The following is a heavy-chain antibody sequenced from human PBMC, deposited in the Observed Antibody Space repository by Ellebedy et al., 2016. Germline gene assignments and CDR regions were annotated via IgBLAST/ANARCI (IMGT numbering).Heavy chain of an antibody. J-gene: IGHJ4*02. CDR2: IDPNSGDA. Sequence: ASVKVSCXASGGTFSSYGVNWVRQAPGQGLESMGRIDPNSGDANYAQGLQGRVTMARDTSITTVYMELYSLTSDDTAVYYCARDYENNSLDYWGQGTLVTVSS. V-gene: IGHV1-2*02. D-gene: IGHD3-16*01. CDR1: GGTFSSYG. CDR3: ARDYENNSLDY.